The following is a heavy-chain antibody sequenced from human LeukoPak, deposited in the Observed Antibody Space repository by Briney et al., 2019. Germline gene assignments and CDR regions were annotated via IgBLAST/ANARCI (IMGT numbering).Heavy chain of an antibody. Sequence: PGRSLRLSRAASGFTFRSCGMHWVRQAPGKGLEWVAIIWYDGTNKYYADSVKGRFTISRDNSKNTLYLQMNSLRVEDTAVYYCAGGRMVRGVTISYYFDYWGQGTLVTVPS. CDR3: AGGRMVRGVTISYYFDY. CDR2: IWYDGTNK. V-gene: IGHV3-33*01. CDR1: GFTFRSCG. D-gene: IGHD3-10*01. J-gene: IGHJ4*02.